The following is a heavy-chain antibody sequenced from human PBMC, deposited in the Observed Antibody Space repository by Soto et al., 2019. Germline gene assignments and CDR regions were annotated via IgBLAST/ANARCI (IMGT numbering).Heavy chain of an antibody. D-gene: IGHD6-13*01. CDR3: ARGGTYSDLLIRDRFDP. CDR2: ISYTGRP. V-gene: IGHV4-59*01. CDR1: GGSISNYY. J-gene: IGHJ5*02. Sequence: QVQLQESGPGLVKPSETLSLTCTVSGGSISNYYWSWIRQPPGKGLEWIVYISYTGRPNYNPSLESRVTVSVDTSKNQFSLKLSSVTAADTAIYYCARGGTYSDLLIRDRFDPWGQGTLVTVSS.